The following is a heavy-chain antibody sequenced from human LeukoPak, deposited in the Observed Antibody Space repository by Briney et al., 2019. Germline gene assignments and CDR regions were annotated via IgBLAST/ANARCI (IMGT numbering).Heavy chain of an antibody. Sequence: GGSLRLSCAASGFIFSSYWMSWVRQAPGKGLEWVANIKQAGTEKYYVDSVKGRFTISRDNAKNSLYLQMNSLRAEDTAVYYCARVRGSFYFDYWGQGTLVTASS. CDR3: ARVRGSFYFDY. J-gene: IGHJ4*02. D-gene: IGHD1-26*01. CDR1: GFIFSSYW. V-gene: IGHV3-7*01. CDR2: IKQAGTEK.